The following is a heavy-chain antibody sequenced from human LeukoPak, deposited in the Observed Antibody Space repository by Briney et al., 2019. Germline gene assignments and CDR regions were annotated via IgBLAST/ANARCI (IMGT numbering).Heavy chain of an antibody. D-gene: IGHD2-2*01. CDR3: ARVLGYQLLSAPPDAFDI. CDR1: GYFISSGYY. CDR2: IYHSGST. V-gene: IGHV4-38-2*01. Sequence: SETLSLTCAVSGYFISSGYYWGWIRQPPGKGLEWIGSIYHSGSTYYNPSLKSRVTISVDTSKNQFSLKLSSVTAADTAVYYCARVLGYQLLSAPPDAFDIWGQGTMVTVSS. J-gene: IGHJ3*02.